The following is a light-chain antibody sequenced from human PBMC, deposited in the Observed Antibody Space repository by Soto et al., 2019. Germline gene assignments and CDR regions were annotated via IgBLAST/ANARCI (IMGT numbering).Light chain of an antibody. CDR3: QHYNSYPWT. J-gene: IGKJ1*01. CDR1: QNIDRW. V-gene: IGKV1-5*03. Sequence: DIPMTQSPSTLSASVGDRVTITCRASQNIDRWLAWYQQKPGKAPNLLIYGASSLESGVPSRFSGSGPGPEFTLTISRLRPDDFATYYCQHYNSYPWTFGQGTKVEIK. CDR2: GAS.